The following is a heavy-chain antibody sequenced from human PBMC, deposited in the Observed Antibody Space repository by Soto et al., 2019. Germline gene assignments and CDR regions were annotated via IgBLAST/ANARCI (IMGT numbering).Heavy chain of an antibody. V-gene: IGHV3-23*01. Sequence: EVQLLESGGGLVQPGGSLRLSCTASGFTFSSYAMNWVRQAPGKGLEWVSVISGSGGSTYYADSVKGRFTISRDNSKNKLDLQMDSLRAEDTAVYYFASRTSGWYFDYWGPGTLVTVSS. CDR2: ISGSGGST. CDR3: ASRTSGWYFDY. J-gene: IGHJ4*02. CDR1: GFTFSSYA. D-gene: IGHD6-19*01.